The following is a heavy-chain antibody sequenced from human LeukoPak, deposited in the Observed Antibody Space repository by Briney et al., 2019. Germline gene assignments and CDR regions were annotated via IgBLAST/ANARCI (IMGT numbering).Heavy chain of an antibody. V-gene: IGHV4-34*01. CDR3: AXXXXXXXXXXXXXYXGMDV. Sequence: SETLSLTCAVYGGSFSGYYWSWIRQPPGKGLECIGEINHSGSTNYNPSLKSRVTISVDTSKNQFSLKLSSVTAADTAVYYCAXXXXXXXXXXXXXYXGMDVWGQGTTVTVSS. J-gene: IGHJ6*02. CDR2: INHSGST. CDR1: GGSFSGYY.